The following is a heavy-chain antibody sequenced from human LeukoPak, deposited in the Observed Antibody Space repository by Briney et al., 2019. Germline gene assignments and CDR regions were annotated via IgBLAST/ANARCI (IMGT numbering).Heavy chain of an antibody. D-gene: IGHD6-6*01. CDR3: ARHRAYSSSSPFDY. CDR2: IYYTGST. J-gene: IGHJ4*02. Sequence: SETLSLTCSVSGGSISSLYWSWIRQPPGKGLEWMGYIYYTGSTNYNPSLTSRVTMFVDMSKNQFSLRLSSVTAADTAVYYCARHRAYSSSSPFDYWGQGTLVTVPS. CDR1: GGSISSLY. V-gene: IGHV4-59*08.